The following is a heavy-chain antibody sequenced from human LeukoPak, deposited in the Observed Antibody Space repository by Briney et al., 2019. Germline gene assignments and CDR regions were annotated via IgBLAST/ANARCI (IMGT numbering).Heavy chain of an antibody. Sequence: GGSLRLSCAASGFTFSSYSINWVRQAPGKGLVWVSYISTTSTIYYADSVKGRFTISRDNTKNSLYLQMNSLRAEDTAVYYCHSSHYWGQGTLVTVSS. CDR1: GFTFSSYS. D-gene: IGHD3-22*01. CDR2: ISTTSTI. CDR3: HSSHY. V-gene: IGHV3-48*04. J-gene: IGHJ4*02.